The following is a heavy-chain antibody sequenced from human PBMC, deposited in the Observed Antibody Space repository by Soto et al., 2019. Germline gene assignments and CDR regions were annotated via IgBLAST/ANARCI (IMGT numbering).Heavy chain of an antibody. J-gene: IGHJ3*02. Sequence: QLQLQESGPGLVQPSETVSLTCTVSGASITNRDTYWGWIRQPPGKGLEWIGTVYHSGRSYYNPSLKSRVTMSVETSRNEFSVMLNSVTAADTAVYYCARLIPYCGGDCYSVGAFDIWGQGTMFTVSS. CDR3: ARLIPYCGGDCYSVGAFDI. CDR2: VYHSGRS. D-gene: IGHD2-21*02. CDR1: GASITNRDTY. V-gene: IGHV4-39*01.